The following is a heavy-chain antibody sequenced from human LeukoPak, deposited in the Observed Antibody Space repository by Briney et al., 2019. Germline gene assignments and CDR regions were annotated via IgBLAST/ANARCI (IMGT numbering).Heavy chain of an antibody. V-gene: IGHV4-34*01. CDR3: ARVCDYYGSGSYYRRRDLYFDY. J-gene: IGHJ4*02. CDR1: GGSFSGYY. CDR2: INHSGST. D-gene: IGHD3-10*01. Sequence: SETLSLTCAVYGGSFSGYYWSWIRQPPGKGLEWIGEINHSGSTNYNPSPKSRVTISVDTSKNQFSLKLSSVTAADTAVYYCARVCDYYGSGSYYRRRDLYFDYWGQGTLVTVSS.